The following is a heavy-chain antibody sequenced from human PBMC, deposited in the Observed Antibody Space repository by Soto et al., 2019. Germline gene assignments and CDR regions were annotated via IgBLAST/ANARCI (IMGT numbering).Heavy chain of an antibody. D-gene: IGHD3-3*01. Sequence: QVQLVQSGAEVKKPGSSVKVSCKASGGTFSSYAISWVRQAPGQGLEWMGGIIPIFGTSNYAQKFQGRVTXXQHKTTSTAYXXLXSXXSEDTAVYYWARTERVNPYYDFWSLLPQENNWFDPWGQGTLVTVSS. V-gene: IGHV1-69*14. CDR2: IIPIFGTS. CDR1: GGTFSSYA. CDR3: ARTERVNPYYDFWSLLPQENNWFDP. J-gene: IGHJ5*02.